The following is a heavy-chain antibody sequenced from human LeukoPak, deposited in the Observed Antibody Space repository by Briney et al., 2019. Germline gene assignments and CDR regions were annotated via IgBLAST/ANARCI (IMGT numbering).Heavy chain of an antibody. CDR1: GGSFSGYY. J-gene: IGHJ1*01. CDR2: INHSGST. V-gene: IGHV4-34*01. D-gene: IGHD5-12*01. Sequence: SETLSLTCAVYGGSFSGYYWSWIRQPPGKGLEWIGEINHSGSTNYNPSLKSRVTISVDTSKNQFSLKLSSVTAADTAVYYCARGPRFLYRGSGFQHWGQGTLVTVSS. CDR3: ARGPRFLYRGSGFQH.